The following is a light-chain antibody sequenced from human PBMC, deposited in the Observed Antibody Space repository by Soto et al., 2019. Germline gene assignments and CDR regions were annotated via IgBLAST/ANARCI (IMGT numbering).Light chain of an antibody. CDR1: SSNIGTNH. J-gene: IGLJ3*02. V-gene: IGLV1-47*01. CDR3: VAWDDSLSRPV. Sequence: QSALTQPPSASGTPGQRATMSCSGSSSNIGTNHVYWYQQVPGTAPKLLIYRNNQRPSGVSDRFSGSKSGTSASLAISGLRSEDEADYYCVAWDDSLSRPVFGGGTKLIVL. CDR2: RNN.